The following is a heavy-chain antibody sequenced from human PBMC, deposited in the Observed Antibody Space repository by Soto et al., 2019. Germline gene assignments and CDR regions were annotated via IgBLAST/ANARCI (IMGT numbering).Heavy chain of an antibody. V-gene: IGHV3-15*01. J-gene: IGHJ6*02. D-gene: IGHD3-22*01. CDR1: GFTFSNAW. CDR2: IKSKTDGGTT. CDR3: TTADDSRPYYYYYGMDV. Sequence: GGSLRLSCAASGFTFSNAWMSWVRQAPGKGLEWVGRIKSKTDGGTTDYAAPVKGRFTISRDDSKNTLYLQMNSLKTEDTAVYYCTTADDSRPYYYYYGMDVWGQGTTVTVSS.